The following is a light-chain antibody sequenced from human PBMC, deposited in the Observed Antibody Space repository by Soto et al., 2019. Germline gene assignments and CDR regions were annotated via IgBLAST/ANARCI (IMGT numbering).Light chain of an antibody. J-gene: IGLJ1*01. CDR1: TSDVGGYNY. Sequence: QSALTQPASVSGSPGQSITISCTGTTSDVGGYNYVSWYQQHPGKAPKLMIYDVSNRPSGVSPRFSGSKSGNTASLTISGLQAEDEADYYCNSYTRSNTRVFGTGTKLTVL. V-gene: IGLV2-14*03. CDR3: NSYTRSNTRV. CDR2: DVS.